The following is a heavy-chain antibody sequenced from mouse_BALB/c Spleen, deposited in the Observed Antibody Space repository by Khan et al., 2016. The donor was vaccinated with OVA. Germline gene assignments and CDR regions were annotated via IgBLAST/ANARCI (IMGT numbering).Heavy chain of an antibody. V-gene: IGHV5-6-4*01. CDR2: ISSGGTYT. Sequence: EVELVESGGGLVKPGGSLKLSCAASGFTFSSYTMSWVRQTPEKRLEWVATISSGGTYTYYVDSVEGRSTLSRDNAKKPLYLEMTSLKSEDTAIYYCTRGEGYYGNPYAIDFWGQGTSVTVAS. CDR1: GFTFSSYT. J-gene: IGHJ4*01. D-gene: IGHD2-1*01. CDR3: TRGEGYYGNPYAIDF.